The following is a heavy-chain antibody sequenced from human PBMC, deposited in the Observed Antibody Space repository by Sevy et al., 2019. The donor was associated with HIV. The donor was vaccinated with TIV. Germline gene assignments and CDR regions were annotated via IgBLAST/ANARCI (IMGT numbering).Heavy chain of an antibody. CDR2: VTGSGSST. J-gene: IGHJ4*02. CDR1: GFSFSSYA. CDR3: AKHHTSGYYRFDY. V-gene: IGHV3-23*01. Sequence: GGSLRLSCAASGFSFSSYAMSWVRQAPGEGLEWVSTVTGSGSSTYYAGAVKGRFTISRDNSKNTLYLQMNTLRAEDTAIYFCAKHHTSGYYRFDYWGQGTLVTVSS. D-gene: IGHD3-22*01.